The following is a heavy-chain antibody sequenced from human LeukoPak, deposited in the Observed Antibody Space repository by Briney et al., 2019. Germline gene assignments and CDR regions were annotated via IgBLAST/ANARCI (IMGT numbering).Heavy chain of an antibody. V-gene: IGHV4-34*01. Sequence: SETLSLTCAVYGGSFSGYYWSWIRQPPGKGLEWIGEINHSGSTNYNPSLKSRVTISVDTSKNQFSLKLSSVTAADTAVYYCARVVGLAVAGDWGQGTLVTVSS. CDR3: ARVVGLAVAGD. D-gene: IGHD6-13*01. CDR1: GGSFSGYY. CDR2: INHSGST. J-gene: IGHJ4*02.